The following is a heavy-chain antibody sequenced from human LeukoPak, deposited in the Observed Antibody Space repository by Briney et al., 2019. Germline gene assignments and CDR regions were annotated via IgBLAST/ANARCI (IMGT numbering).Heavy chain of an antibody. D-gene: IGHD3-10*01. CDR1: GLIFTNYA. V-gene: IGHV3-23*01. Sequence: GGSLRLSCTASGLIFTNYAMTWVRQAPGKGLEWVSGISGSGDNTWYADSVKGRFTISRDNSKKTLYLQMHSLRAEDTAVYYCAKASVWTMVRVVSYFDDWGQGIQVTVSS. CDR2: ISGSGDNT. CDR3: AKASVWTMVRVVSYFDD. J-gene: IGHJ4*02.